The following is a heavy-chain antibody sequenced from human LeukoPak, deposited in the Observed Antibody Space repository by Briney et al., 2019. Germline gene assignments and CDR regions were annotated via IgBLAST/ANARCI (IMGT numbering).Heavy chain of an antibody. CDR1: GGSFSGYY. Sequence: SETLSLTCAVYGGSFSGYYWSWIRQPPGKGLEWIGYIYYSGSTNYNPSLKSRVTISVDTSKNQFSLKLSSVTAADTAVYYCARGGWDYDFWSGYPTAATPFDYWGQGTLVTVSS. D-gene: IGHD3-3*01. J-gene: IGHJ4*02. CDR3: ARGGWDYDFWSGYPTAATPFDY. V-gene: IGHV4-59*08. CDR2: IYYSGST.